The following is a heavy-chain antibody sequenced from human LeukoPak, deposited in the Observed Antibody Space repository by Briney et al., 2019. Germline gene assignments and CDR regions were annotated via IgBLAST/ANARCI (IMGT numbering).Heavy chain of an antibody. CDR3: ATETADYDFWSGYYSGAFDI. D-gene: IGHD3-3*01. Sequence: SVKVSCKASGGTFSSYAISWVRQAPGQGLEWMGRIILILGIANYAQKFQGRVTITADKSTSTAYMELSSLRSEDTAVYYCATETADYDFWSGYYSGAFDIWGQGTMVTVSS. CDR2: IILILGIA. V-gene: IGHV1-69*04. CDR1: GGTFSSYA. J-gene: IGHJ3*02.